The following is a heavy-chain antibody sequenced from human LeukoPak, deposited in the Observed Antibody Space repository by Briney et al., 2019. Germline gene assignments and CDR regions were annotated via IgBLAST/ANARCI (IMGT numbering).Heavy chain of an antibody. V-gene: IGHV4-59*12. CDR3: AREGYDGSDYYAFEI. J-gene: IGHJ3*02. Sequence: SGTLSLTCTVSGGSISSYYWSWIRQPPGKGLEWIGYIYYSGSTNYNPSLKSRVTISVDTSKNHFSLKLSSVTAADTAVYYCAREGYDGSDYYAFEIWGQGTMVTVSS. CDR2: IYYSGST. CDR1: GGSISSYY. D-gene: IGHD3-22*01.